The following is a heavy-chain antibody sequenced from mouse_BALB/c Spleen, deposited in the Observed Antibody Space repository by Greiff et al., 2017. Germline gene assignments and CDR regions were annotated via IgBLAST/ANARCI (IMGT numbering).Heavy chain of an antibody. J-gene: IGHJ3*01. Sequence: VQLVESGAELVRPGVSVKISCKGSGYTFTDYAMHWVKQSHAKSLEWIGVISTYYGDASYNQKFKGKATMTVDKSSSTAYMELARLTSEDSAIYYCARDGNYVGWFAYWGQGTLVTVSA. CDR1: GYTFTDYA. CDR2: ISTYYGDA. CDR3: ARDGNYVGWFAY. V-gene: IGHV1S137*01. D-gene: IGHD2-1*01.